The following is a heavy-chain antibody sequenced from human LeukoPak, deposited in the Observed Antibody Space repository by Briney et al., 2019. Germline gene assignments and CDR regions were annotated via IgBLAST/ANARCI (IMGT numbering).Heavy chain of an antibody. J-gene: IGHJ6*02. CDR3: ARVDSTYFSYGMDV. CDR2: IYYSGST. CDR1: GGSISSGGDY. D-gene: IGHD3-3*01. V-gene: IGHV4-31*03. Sequence: PSQTLSLTCTVSGGSISSGGDYWSWIRQRPGKGLEWIGYIYYSGSTYYNPSLKSRITTSLDTSKNQFSLKLSSVTAADTAVYYCARVDSTYFSYGMDVWGQGTTVTVSS.